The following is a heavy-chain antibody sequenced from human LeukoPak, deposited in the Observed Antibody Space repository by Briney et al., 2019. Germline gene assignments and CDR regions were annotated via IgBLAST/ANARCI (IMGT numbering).Heavy chain of an antibody. CDR2: INIDRSNT. CDR1: GFTFCCYW. J-gene: IGHJ4*02. CDR3: AKANCGSECYYNLDS. D-gene: IGHD2-21*01. V-gene: IGHV3-74*01. Sequence: GGPLRLSCAVSGFTFCCYWMHWVRQAPGKGLVWVSRINIDRSNTNYADSVKGRFTISRDNSKSTLYLQMNSLRAEDTAVYYCAKANCGSECYYNLDSWGQGTLVTVSS.